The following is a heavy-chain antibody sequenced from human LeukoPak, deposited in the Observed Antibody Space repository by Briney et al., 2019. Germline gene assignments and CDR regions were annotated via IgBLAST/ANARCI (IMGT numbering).Heavy chain of an antibody. CDR2: ISWNSGSI. V-gene: IGHV3-9*01. CDR1: GFTFDDYA. D-gene: IGHD6-13*01. CDR3: AKDSAAAGTPLFDP. J-gene: IGHJ5*02. Sequence: GRSLRLSCAASGFTFDDYAMHWVRQAPGKGLEWVSGISWNSGSIGYADSVKGRFTISRDNAKNSLYLQMNSLRAEDTALYYCAKDSAAAGTPLFDPWGQGTLVTGSS.